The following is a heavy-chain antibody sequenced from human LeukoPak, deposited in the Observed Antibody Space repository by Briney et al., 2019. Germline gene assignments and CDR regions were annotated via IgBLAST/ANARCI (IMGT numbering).Heavy chain of an antibody. Sequence: PSETLSLTCNVTNDSVNTHYWSWIRQSAETGLEWIGHIYFSGNTKYNPSLESRVTISLDRYNNRFSLSLTSVTAADTAVYFCARAPKINAGTASAPAYWFDPWGQGTLVTVSS. D-gene: IGHD2-15*01. V-gene: IGHV4-4*08. CDR3: ARAPKINAGTASAPAYWFDP. J-gene: IGHJ5*02. CDR2: IYFSGNT. CDR1: NDSVNTHY.